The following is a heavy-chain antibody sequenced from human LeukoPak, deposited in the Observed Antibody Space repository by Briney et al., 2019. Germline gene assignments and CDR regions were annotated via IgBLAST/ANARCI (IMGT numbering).Heavy chain of an antibody. V-gene: IGHV3-23*01. CDR1: GFTFSSYA. Sequence: QSGGSLRLSCAASGFTFSSYAMNWVRQAPGKGLEWVSGISSSGGGTYYADSVKGRFTISRDNSKNTLYLQMNSLRAEDTAVYYCAKDRSGYYFDYWGQGTLVTVSS. J-gene: IGHJ4*02. CDR3: AKDRSGYYFDY. CDR2: ISSSGGGT.